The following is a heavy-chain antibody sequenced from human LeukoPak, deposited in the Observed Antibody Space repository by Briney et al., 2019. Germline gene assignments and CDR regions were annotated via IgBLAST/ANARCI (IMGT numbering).Heavy chain of an antibody. Sequence: GGSLRLSCAASGFTFSSYWMHWVRQAPGKGLVWVSRINSDGSSTSYADSVKGRFTISRDNAKNTLYLQMNSLRAEDTAVYYCARDLERKWELLSALVPYYYYYGMDVWGQGTTVTVSS. CDR3: ARDLERKWELLSALVPYYYYYGMDV. J-gene: IGHJ6*02. D-gene: IGHD1-26*01. CDR2: INSDGSST. V-gene: IGHV3-74*01. CDR1: GFTFSSYW.